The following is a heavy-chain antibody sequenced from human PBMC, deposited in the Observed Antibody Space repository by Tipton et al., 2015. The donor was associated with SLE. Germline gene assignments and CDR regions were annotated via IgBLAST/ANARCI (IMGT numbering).Heavy chain of an antibody. Sequence: LRLSCTVSGVSISDHSWGWIRQPPGKGLEWIGYISYSGRSNYNPSLKSQVTISLDTSKNQVSLKVSSVTAADTAVYYCARAPGLDRDYYYYYYMDVWGKGTTVTVSS. D-gene: IGHD3/OR15-3a*01. V-gene: IGHV4-59*08. J-gene: IGHJ6*03. CDR2: ISYSGRS. CDR1: GVSISDHS. CDR3: ARAPGLDRDYYYYYYMDV.